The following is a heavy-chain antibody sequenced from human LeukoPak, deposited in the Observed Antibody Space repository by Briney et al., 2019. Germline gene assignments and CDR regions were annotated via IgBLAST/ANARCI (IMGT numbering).Heavy chain of an antibody. V-gene: IGHV5-51*01. CDR2: IYPGDSDS. CDR3: ARQYSNHYFVF. Sequence: GESLKISCKGSGYTFTDYWIGWVRQMPGKGLEWMGIIYPGDSDSRYSPSFQGQVTISADRSLTTAYLQWSSLKASDTAIYYCARQYSNHYFVFWGQGTLVTVSS. CDR1: GYTFTDYW. D-gene: IGHD4-11*01. J-gene: IGHJ4*02.